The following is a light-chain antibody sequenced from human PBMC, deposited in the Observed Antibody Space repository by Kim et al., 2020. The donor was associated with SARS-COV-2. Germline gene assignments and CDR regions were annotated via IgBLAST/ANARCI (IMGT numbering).Light chain of an antibody. CDR1: TTNDGTCSD. CDR3: QCYDSRLSAYV. Sequence: QSVTISCTERTTNDGTCSDISWCHQLPRAAPTLLIYANINRPSEIPDRFSGSKAGTSASRAITGLQADDEADYYCQCYDSRLSAYVFGTGTKVTVL. J-gene: IGLJ1*01. V-gene: IGLV1-40*01. CDR2: ANI.